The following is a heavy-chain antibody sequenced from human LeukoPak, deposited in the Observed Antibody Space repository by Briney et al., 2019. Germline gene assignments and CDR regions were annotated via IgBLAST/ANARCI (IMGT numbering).Heavy chain of an antibody. CDR2: ISGSGGST. D-gene: IGHD3-22*01. CDR3: AKDLGRDYYDSSGYYGPLY. CDR1: GFTFSSYA. Sequence: GGSLRLSCAASGFTFSSYAMSWVRQAPGKGLEWVSAISGSGGSTYYADSVKGRFTISRDNSKNTLYLQMNSLRAEGTAVYYCAKDLGRDYYDSSGYYGPLYWGQGTLVTVSS. J-gene: IGHJ4*02. V-gene: IGHV3-23*01.